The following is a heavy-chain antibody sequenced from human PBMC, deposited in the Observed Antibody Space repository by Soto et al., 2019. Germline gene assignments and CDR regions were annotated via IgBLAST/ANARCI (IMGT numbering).Heavy chain of an antibody. Sequence: LSLTCTVSGGSISSYYWSWIRQPPGKGLEWIGYIYYSGSTNYNPSLKSRVTISVDTSKNQFSLKLSSVTAADTAVYYCARLYGSGSYYIRWFDPWGQGTLVTVSS. D-gene: IGHD3-10*01. CDR1: GGSISSYY. CDR2: IYYSGST. J-gene: IGHJ5*02. CDR3: ARLYGSGSYYIRWFDP. V-gene: IGHV4-59*01.